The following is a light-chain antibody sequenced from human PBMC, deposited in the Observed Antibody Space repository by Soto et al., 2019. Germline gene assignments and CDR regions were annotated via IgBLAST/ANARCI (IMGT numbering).Light chain of an antibody. CDR1: QSISSSY. V-gene: IGKV3-20*01. CDR3: QQYGTSPWT. CDR2: GAS. J-gene: IGKJ1*01. Sequence: EIVLTQSPGTLSLSPGERGTLSCRASQSISSSYLAWYQQKPGQAPRLLIYGASSRATGIPDRFSGSGSGTDFTLTISRLEPEDFAVYYCQQYGTSPWTFGHGTKVEIK.